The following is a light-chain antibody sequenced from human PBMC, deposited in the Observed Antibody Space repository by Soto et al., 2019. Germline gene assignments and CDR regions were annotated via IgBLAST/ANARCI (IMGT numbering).Light chain of an antibody. Sequence: QSVLTQPPSVSAAPGQKVTISCSGSSSNIGNNYVSWYQQLPGTAPKLLIYENNKRPSGIPDRFSGSKSGTSATLGITGLQTGKEADYYCGTWDSSLSAVVFGGGTKLTVL. CDR2: ENN. CDR3: GTWDSSLSAVV. CDR1: SSNIGNNY. J-gene: IGLJ2*01. V-gene: IGLV1-51*02.